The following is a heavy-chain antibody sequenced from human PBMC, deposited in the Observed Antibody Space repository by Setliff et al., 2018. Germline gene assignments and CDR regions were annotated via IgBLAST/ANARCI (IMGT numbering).Heavy chain of an antibody. CDR1: GFTFSSYA. D-gene: IGHD3-10*01. V-gene: IGHV3-33*08. J-gene: IGHJ6*02. CDR3: ARDHVYGSQYYYYYYGMDV. Sequence: PGGSLRLSCAASGFTFSSYAMHWVRQAPGKGLEWVAVIWYDGSNKYYADSVRGRFTVSRDNAKESLYLQMNNLGAEDTAVYFCARDHVYGSQYYYYYYGMDVWGQGTTVTVSS. CDR2: IWYDGSNK.